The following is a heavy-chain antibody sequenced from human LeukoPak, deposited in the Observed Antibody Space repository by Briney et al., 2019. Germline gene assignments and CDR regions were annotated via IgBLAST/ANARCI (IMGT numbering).Heavy chain of an antibody. J-gene: IGHJ3*02. CDR3: ARDAPYYYGSGSPRADDAFDI. V-gene: IGHV4-61*02. CDR2: IYTSGST. Sequence: SETLSLTCTVSGNSISSGDNYWSWIRQPAGKGLEWIGRIYTSGSTNYNPSLKSRVTMSVDTSKNQFSLKLSSVTAADTAVYYCARDAPYYYGSGSPRADDAFDIWGQGTMVTVSS. D-gene: IGHD3-10*01. CDR1: GNSISSGDNY.